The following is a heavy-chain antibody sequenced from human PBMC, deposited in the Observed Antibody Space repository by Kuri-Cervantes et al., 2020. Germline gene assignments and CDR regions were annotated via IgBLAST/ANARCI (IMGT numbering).Heavy chain of an antibody. D-gene: IGHD3-10*01. V-gene: IGHV3-23*01. Sequence: GESLKISCAASGFTFSSYAMSWVRQAPGKGLEWVSAISGSGGSTYYADSVKGRFTISRDNSKNTLYLQMNSLRAEDTAVYYCAKVVAYSSGSYYNDWGQGTLVTVSS. CDR1: GFTFSSYA. CDR2: ISGSGGST. CDR3: AKVVAYSSGSYYND. J-gene: IGHJ4*02.